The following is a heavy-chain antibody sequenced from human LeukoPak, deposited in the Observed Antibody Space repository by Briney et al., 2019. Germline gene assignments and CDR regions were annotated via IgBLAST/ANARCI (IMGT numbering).Heavy chain of an antibody. CDR3: ARDKRHSYGRYFDP. D-gene: IGHD5-18*01. CDR2: MQSTGNS. J-gene: IGHJ4*02. CDR1: GDSISTYH. V-gene: IGHV4-59*01. Sequence: SETLSLTCSVSGDSISTYHWNWIRKPPGKGLEWIGYMQSTGNSNYNPSLENRVNIFVDMSKNQFVLNLRSVTAADTAVYYCARDKRHSYGRYFDPWGQGMLVTVSS.